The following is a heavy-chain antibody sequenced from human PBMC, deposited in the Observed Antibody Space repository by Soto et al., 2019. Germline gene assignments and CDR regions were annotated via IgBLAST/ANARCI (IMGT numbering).Heavy chain of an antibody. J-gene: IGHJ4*02. V-gene: IGHV3-11*06. CDR2: ISGDGGDT. CDR3: VKGDRHSDF. D-gene: IGHD3-10*01. Sequence: VGSLRLSCAASGFTFSAWYMSWIRQAPGRGLEYISYISGDGGDTNYADSVRGRFTVSRDNTKNSLYLQMNGLRDDDKAVYYCVKGDRHSDFWGRGTQVTVSS. CDR1: GFTFSAWY.